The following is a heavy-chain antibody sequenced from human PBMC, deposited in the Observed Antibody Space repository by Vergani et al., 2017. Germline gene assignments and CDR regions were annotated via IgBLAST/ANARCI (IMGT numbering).Heavy chain of an antibody. V-gene: IGHV3-21*02. Sequence: EVQLVESGGDLVKPGGSLRLSCAASGFSFSSYSMNWVRQAPGKGLEWVASISGSSSYVFYRDSVEGRFTITRDNAKKSVYLQMNSLRAEDTAMYFCARGLWDCTHIRCSPPSYWGQGTQVTVSS. CDR3: ARGLWDCTHIRCSPPSY. CDR2: ISGSSSYV. CDR1: GFSFSSYS. J-gene: IGHJ4*02. D-gene: IGHD2-8*01.